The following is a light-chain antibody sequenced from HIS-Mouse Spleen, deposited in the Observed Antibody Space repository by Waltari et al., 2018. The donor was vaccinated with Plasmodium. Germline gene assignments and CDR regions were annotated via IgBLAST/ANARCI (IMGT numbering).Light chain of an antibody. CDR3: QQRSNWPLYT. Sequence: DIVLTQSPATLSLSPGARATLSCRASQRVSSYLAWYQQKPGQAPRLLIYDASNRATGIPARFSGSGSGTDFTLTISSLEPEDFAVYYCQQRSNWPLYTFGQGTKLEIK. V-gene: IGKV3-11*01. J-gene: IGKJ2*01. CDR2: DAS. CDR1: QRVSSY.